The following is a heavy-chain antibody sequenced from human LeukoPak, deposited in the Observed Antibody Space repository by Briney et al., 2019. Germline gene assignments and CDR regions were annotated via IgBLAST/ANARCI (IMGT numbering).Heavy chain of an antibody. CDR2: ISPGSSFT. Sequence: PGGSLRLSCAASGFTFSDYYLSWVRQPPGKGVEGVSYISPGSSFTNYADSVKDRFPIPRDNPKHSVYLQMNSLRPADTALYYSARFCSGSHGVLDYWGQGPLVTVSS. D-gene: IGHD3-10*02. J-gene: IGHJ4*02. CDR3: ARFCSGSHGVLDY. V-gene: IGHV3-11*03. CDR1: GFTFSDYY.